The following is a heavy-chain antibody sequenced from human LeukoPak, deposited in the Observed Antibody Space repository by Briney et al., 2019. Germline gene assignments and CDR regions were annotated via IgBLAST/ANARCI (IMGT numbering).Heavy chain of an antibody. CDR2: FYSSGST. J-gene: IGHJ3*02. D-gene: IGHD5/OR15-5a*01. V-gene: IGHV3-66*01. CDR1: GYSLSINY. Sequence: GRSLRLSCAAPGYSLSINYICWVRLAPGKGLEWVSTFYSSGSTIYPVSLQGRFTISKDDSTNTLYLQMNSLRTEDTALYYCARGRVVYGGDALDIWGQGTVVTVSS. CDR3: ARGRVVYGGDALDI.